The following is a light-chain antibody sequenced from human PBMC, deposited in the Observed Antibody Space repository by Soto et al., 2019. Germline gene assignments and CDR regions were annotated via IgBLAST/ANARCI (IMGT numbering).Light chain of an antibody. CDR2: AAS. Sequence: DIQMTQSPSSLSASVGDRVTITCRTSQAISMYLNWYQQKPGKAPMLLIYAASSLQSGVPSRFTGSGSGTDFTLIISSLQPEDFATYYCQQTYTAPPFTFGPGTKVVIK. V-gene: IGKV1-39*01. J-gene: IGKJ3*01. CDR1: QAISMY. CDR3: QQTYTAPPFT.